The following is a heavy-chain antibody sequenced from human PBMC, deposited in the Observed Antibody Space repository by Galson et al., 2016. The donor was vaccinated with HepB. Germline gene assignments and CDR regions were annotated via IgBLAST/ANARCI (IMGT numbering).Heavy chain of an antibody. CDR3: AASSGWWRLDF. J-gene: IGHJ4*02. CDR1: GVSIAIGYW. V-gene: IGHV4-4*02. Sequence: SETLSLTCAVSGVSIAIGYWWSWVRQTPGKGLEWIGEMHPCGQSNYNPSLKSRVSISVDKSKSQFSLELTSVTAADTAVYFCAASSGWWRLDFWGQGTLVPVSS. D-gene: IGHD6-19*01. CDR2: MHPCGQS.